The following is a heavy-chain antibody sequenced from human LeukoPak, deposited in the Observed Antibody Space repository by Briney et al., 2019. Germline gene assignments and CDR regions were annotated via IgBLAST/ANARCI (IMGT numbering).Heavy chain of an antibody. V-gene: IGHV4-61*08. Sequence: SETLSLTCAVSGGSISSGGYYWSWIRQPPGKGLEWIGYIYYSGSTNYNPSLKSRVTISVDTSKNQFSLKLSSVTAADTAVYYCARDERFSLHAFDIWGQGTMVTVSS. CDR2: IYYSGST. CDR3: ARDERFSLHAFDI. J-gene: IGHJ3*02. D-gene: IGHD1-1*01. CDR1: GGSISSGGYY.